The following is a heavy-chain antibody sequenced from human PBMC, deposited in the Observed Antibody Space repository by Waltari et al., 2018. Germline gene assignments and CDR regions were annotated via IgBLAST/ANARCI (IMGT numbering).Heavy chain of an antibody. J-gene: IGHJ4*02. D-gene: IGHD3-22*01. CDR3: GLHYYDSSGYYYFDY. Sequence: QVQLVQSGAEVKKPGASVKVSCKASGYTFTSYDINWVRQATGQGLEWMGWMNPNSGNTGNAPKFQVRGTITRKTSISTAYMELSSMRSEDTAVYYCGLHYYDSSGYYYFDYWGQGTMVTVSS. V-gene: IGHV1-8*03. CDR1: GYTFTSYD. CDR2: MNPNSGNT.